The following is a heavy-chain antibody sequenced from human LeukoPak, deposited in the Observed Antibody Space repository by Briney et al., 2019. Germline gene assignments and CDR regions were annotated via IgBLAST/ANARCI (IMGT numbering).Heavy chain of an antibody. CDR3: ARDISTVLRYFDWLDSTHNWFDP. Sequence: RASVKVSCKASGYTFTGYYMHWVRQAPGQGLEWMGWINPNSGGTNYAQKLQGRVTMTTDTSTSTAYMELRSLRSDDTAVYYCARDISTVLRYFDWLDSTHNWFDPWGQGTLVTVSS. CDR2: INPNSGGT. V-gene: IGHV1-2*02. CDR1: GYTFTGYY. J-gene: IGHJ5*02. D-gene: IGHD3-9*01.